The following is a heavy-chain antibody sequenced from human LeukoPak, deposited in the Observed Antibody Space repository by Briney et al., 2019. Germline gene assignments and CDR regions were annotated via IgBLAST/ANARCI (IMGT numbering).Heavy chain of an antibody. J-gene: IGHJ4*02. D-gene: IGHD6-19*01. V-gene: IGHV4-59*02. Sequence: SETLSPTCSVSGASVTDYYWSWIRQTPGKGLEWLGHIYYSVTTHYNPSLKSRLTISVETSKNQFSLKLSSVTAADTAVYYCASRGRAGSDMLALDYWGQGTLITVSS. CDR1: GASVTDYY. CDR3: ASRGRAGSDMLALDY. CDR2: IYYSVTT.